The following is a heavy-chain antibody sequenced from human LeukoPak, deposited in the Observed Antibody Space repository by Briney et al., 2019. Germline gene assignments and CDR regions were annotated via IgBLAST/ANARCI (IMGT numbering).Heavy chain of an antibody. CDR2: IIPIFGTA. CDR3: ASGELLSPANYYHYYYMDV. Sequence: ASVKVSCKASGGTFSSYAISWVRQAPGQGLEWMGGIIPIFGTANYAQKFQGRVTITADESTSTAYMELSSLRSEDTAVYYCASGELLSPANYYHYYYMDVWGKGTTVTISS. V-gene: IGHV1-69*13. CDR1: GGTFSSYA. D-gene: IGHD3-10*01. J-gene: IGHJ6*03.